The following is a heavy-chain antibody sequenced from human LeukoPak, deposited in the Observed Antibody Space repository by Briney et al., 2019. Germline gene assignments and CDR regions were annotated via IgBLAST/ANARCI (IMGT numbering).Heavy chain of an antibody. CDR1: GYTLTDYY. J-gene: IGHJ4*02. CDR3: ARGYAYFDY. CDR2: FNPNSGST. Sequence: ASVKVSCKASGYTLTDYYVHWVRLAPGQGLEWMGWFNPNSGSTNYAQKFQGRVTMTRDTSISTAYMELSRLTSDDTGVYYCARGYAYFDYWGQGTLVTVSS. V-gene: IGHV1-2*02. D-gene: IGHD2-2*01.